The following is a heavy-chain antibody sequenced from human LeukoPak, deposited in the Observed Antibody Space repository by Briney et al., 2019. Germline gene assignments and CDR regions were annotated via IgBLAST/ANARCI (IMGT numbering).Heavy chain of an antibody. Sequence: GGSLRLSCAASGLAVSSNYMSWGGQAPGKGLKWCSVIYSGGSTYYADSVKGRFTISRDKSKNTLYLQMNSLRAEDTAVYYCARERKGYYYYGMDVWGKGTTVTVSS. CDR3: ARERKGYYYYGMDV. CDR1: GLAVSSNY. V-gene: IGHV3-53*01. CDR2: IYSGGST. J-gene: IGHJ6*04.